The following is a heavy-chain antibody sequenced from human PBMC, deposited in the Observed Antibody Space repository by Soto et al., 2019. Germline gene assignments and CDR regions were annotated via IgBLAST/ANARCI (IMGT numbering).Heavy chain of an antibody. V-gene: IGHV1-69*12. Sequence: QVQLVQSGAEVKKPGSSVKVSCKASVGTFSSYAISWVRQAPGQGLEWMGGIIPIFGTANYAQKFQGRVTITADESTSTAYRELSSLRSEDTGVYYCARDYYGSGSYYHGIYYYYGMDGWGQGTTVTVS. D-gene: IGHD3-10*01. CDR1: VGTFSSYA. CDR2: IIPIFGTA. J-gene: IGHJ6*02. CDR3: ARDYYGSGSYYHGIYYYYGMDG.